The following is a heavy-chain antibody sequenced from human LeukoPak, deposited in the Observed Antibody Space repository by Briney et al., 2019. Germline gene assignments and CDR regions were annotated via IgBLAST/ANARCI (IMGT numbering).Heavy chain of an antibody. CDR3: AKDLRGGGRFFDY. J-gene: IGHJ4*02. V-gene: IGHV3-30*02. CDR2: IRYDGSDK. Sequence: GGSLRLPCAASGFTFSTYGMHWVRQAPGKGPEWVAFIRYDGSDKFYADSVKGRFTLSRDNSKNTLYLQMNSLRAEDTAVYYCAKDLRGGGRFFDYWGQGTLVTVSS. CDR1: GFTFSTYG. D-gene: IGHD3-16*01.